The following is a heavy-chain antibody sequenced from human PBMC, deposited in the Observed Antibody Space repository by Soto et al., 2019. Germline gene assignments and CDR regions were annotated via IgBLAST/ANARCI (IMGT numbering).Heavy chain of an antibody. V-gene: IGHV3-30*18. Sequence: LXLSCVASRFTFXTYGMHWVRQAPGKGLEWVAVISFEGSHKYNTDSVKGRFTSYRDNSKNTLYLQMDSLGPEHTAVYYCEKDIESLAVIHYYYGMDAWGQGTTAPVSS. CDR2: ISFEGSHK. J-gene: IGHJ6*02. CDR1: RFTFXTYG. CDR3: EKDIESLAVIHYYYGMDA. D-gene: IGHD6-19*01.